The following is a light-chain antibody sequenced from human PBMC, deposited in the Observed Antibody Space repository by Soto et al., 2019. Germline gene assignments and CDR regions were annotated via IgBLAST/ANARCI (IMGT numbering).Light chain of an antibody. V-gene: IGKV1-39*01. CDR3: QQANSFPLT. CDR2: AAS. J-gene: IGKJ4*01. Sequence: DIQMTQSPSSLSASVGDRVTITCRASQSISSYLNWYQQKPGKAPKLLIYAASSLQSGVPSRFSGSGSGTDFTFTISSLQPEDIATYYCQQANSFPLTFGGGTQVDIK. CDR1: QSISSY.